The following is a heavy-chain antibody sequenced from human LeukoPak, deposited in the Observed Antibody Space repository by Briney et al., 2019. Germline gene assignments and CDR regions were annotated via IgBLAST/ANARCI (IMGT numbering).Heavy chain of an antibody. CDR1: GGSISSYY. Sequence: SETLSLTCTVSGGSISSYYWTWIRQPPGKGLEWIGYMYYSGSTAYNPSLKSRVTMSVDTSKNQFSLKLSSVTAADTAVYYRAGRNPGSGSYDYWGQGTLVTASS. J-gene: IGHJ4*02. CDR2: MYYSGST. V-gene: IGHV4-59*04. D-gene: IGHD3-10*01. CDR3: AGRNPGSGSYDY.